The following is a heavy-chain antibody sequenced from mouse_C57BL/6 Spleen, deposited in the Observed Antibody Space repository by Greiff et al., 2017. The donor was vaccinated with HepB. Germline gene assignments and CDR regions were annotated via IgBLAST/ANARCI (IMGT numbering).Heavy chain of an antibody. Sequence: VQLKQSGPELVKPGDSVKISCKASGYSFTGYFMNWVMQSHGKSLEWIGRINPYNGDTFYNQKFKGKATLTVDKSSSTAHMELRSLTSEDSAVYYCARYDYDAYFDYWGQGTTLTVSS. J-gene: IGHJ2*01. V-gene: IGHV1-20*01. CDR1: GYSFTGYF. CDR3: ARYDYDAYFDY. CDR2: INPYNGDT. D-gene: IGHD2-4*01.